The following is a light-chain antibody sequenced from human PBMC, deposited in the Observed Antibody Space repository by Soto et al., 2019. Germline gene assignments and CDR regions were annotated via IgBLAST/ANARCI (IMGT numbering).Light chain of an antibody. CDR1: QDISNF. CDR2: DAS. CDR3: QQFSSYPIT. J-gene: IGKJ4*02. V-gene: IGKV1-33*01. Sequence: DIQVTQSPSSLSASVGERVTITCQASQDISNFLNWYQQKPGKAPKLLIYDASTLETGVPSRFSGRGSGTDFTFTISGLQPEDIATYYCQQFSSYPITFGGGTKVEIK.